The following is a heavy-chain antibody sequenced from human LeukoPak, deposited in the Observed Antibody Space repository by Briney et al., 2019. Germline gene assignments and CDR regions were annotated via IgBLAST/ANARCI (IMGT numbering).Heavy chain of an antibody. D-gene: IGHD1-26*01. CDR3: ATVSRKWELHSYYCGMDV. Sequence: ASVKVSCKVSGYTLTELSMHWVRQAPGKGLEWMGGFDPEDGETIYAQKFQGRVTMTEDTSTDTAYMELSSLRSEDTAVYYCATVSRKWELHSYYCGMDVWGQGTTVTVSS. CDR2: FDPEDGET. CDR1: GYTLTELS. V-gene: IGHV1-24*01. J-gene: IGHJ6*02.